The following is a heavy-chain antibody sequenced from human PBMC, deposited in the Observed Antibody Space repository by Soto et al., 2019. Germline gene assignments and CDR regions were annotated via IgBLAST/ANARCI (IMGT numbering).Heavy chain of an antibody. D-gene: IGHD1-26*01. Sequence: PSETLSLTCAVSGGSISSSSYYWGWIRQPPGKGLEWIGSIYYSGSTYYNPSLKSRVTISVDTSKNQFSLKLSSVTAADTALYYCARDWVEGATQTYYFDYWGPGTLVTVSS. CDR1: GGSISSSSYY. J-gene: IGHJ4*02. CDR3: ARDWVEGATQTYYFDY. V-gene: IGHV4-39*02. CDR2: IYYSGST.